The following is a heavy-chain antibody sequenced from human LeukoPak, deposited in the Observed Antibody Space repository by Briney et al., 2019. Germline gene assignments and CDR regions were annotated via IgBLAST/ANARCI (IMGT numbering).Heavy chain of an antibody. CDR1: GFIFDNYV. CDR3: TTRVVGLDY. V-gene: IGHV3-15*01. CDR2: IKSKTDGGTT. D-gene: IGHD2-15*01. J-gene: IGHJ4*02. Sequence: GGSLRLSCAASGFIFDNYVMSWVRQAPGKGLEWVGRIKSKTDGGTTDYAAPVKGRFTISRDDSKNTLYLQMNSLKTEDTAVYYCTTRVVGLDYWGQGTLVTVSS.